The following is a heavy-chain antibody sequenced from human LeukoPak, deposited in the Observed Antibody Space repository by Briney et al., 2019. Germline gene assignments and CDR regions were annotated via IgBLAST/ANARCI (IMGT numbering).Heavy chain of an antibody. D-gene: IGHD6-6*01. CDR2: INSDGSEG. V-gene: IGHV3-7*03. Sequence: GGSLRLSCAVSGFTFSGFWMSWSRQAPGKGLECVASINSDGSEGYYADVVKGRFTISRDNAKNSLYLQINSLRAEDTAVYYCARSSYSSSSSVWGQGTMVTVSS. CDR3: ARSSYSSSSSV. CDR1: GFTFSGFW. J-gene: IGHJ3*01.